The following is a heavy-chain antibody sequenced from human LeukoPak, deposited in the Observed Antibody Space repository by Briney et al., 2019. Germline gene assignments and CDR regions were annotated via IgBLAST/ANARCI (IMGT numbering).Heavy chain of an antibody. V-gene: IGHV3-23*01. D-gene: IGHD3-3*01. CDR3: ARHSVLRYVQWLVNYYMDV. CDR2: MSGGGGST. J-gene: IGHJ6*03. Sequence: GGSLRLSCVASGFTFSSHAMSWVCQAPGKGLEWVSAMSGGGGSTYYADSVKGRFTISRDNSKNTLYLQMNSLRAEDTAVYYCARHSVLRYVQWLVNYYMDVWGKGTTVTVSS. CDR1: GFTFSSHA.